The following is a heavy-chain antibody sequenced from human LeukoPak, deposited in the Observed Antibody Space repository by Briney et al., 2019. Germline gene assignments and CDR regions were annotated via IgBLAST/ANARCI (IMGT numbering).Heavy chain of an antibody. CDR3: ARSTRIWFGERVDP. CDR2: INPNSGGT. Sequence: GSSVKVSCKASGGTFSSYAISWVRQAPGQGLEWMGWINPNSGGTNYAQKFQGRVTMTRDTSISTAYMELSRLRSDDTAVYYCARSTRIWFGERVDPWGQGTLVTVSS. V-gene: IGHV1-2*02. J-gene: IGHJ5*02. CDR1: GGTFSSYA. D-gene: IGHD3-10*01.